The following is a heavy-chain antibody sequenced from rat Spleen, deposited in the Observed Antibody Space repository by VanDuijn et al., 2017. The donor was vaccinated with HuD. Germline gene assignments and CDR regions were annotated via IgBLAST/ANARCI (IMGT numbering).Heavy chain of an antibody. V-gene: IGHV5-29*01. CDR2: IRFDGSST. J-gene: IGHJ3*01. Sequence: EVQLVESGGDLVQPGRSLKLSCAASGVTFSNDGMAWVRQAPTKGLEWVATIRFDGSSTFYRDSMKGRFTISRDNAKNILFLQMDSLRYEDTALYYCARLGIAAMGNWFCLWGQSTLVTVSS. D-gene: IGHD1-2*01. CDR3: ARLGIAAMGNWFCL. CDR1: GVTFSNDG.